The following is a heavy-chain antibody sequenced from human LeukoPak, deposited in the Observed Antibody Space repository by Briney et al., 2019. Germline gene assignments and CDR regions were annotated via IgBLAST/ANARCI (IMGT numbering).Heavy chain of an antibody. Sequence: GGSLRLSCAASGFTFSNYGMHWVRQAPGKGLDWVAVISHDGSNEYYADSVKGRFTISRDNSKNTLYLQVNSLRAEDTAVYYCASSPYYDSSGFYDYWGQGTLVTVSS. CDR3: ASSPYYDSSGFYDY. V-gene: IGHV3-30-3*01. D-gene: IGHD3-22*01. CDR2: ISHDGSNE. CDR1: GFTFSNYG. J-gene: IGHJ4*02.